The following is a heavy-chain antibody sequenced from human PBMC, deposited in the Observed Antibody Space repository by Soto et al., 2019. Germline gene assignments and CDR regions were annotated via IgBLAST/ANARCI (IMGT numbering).Heavy chain of an antibody. J-gene: IGHJ6*02. D-gene: IGHD3-3*01. CDR1: GFTFSSYG. CDR2: IWYDGSNK. V-gene: IGHV3-33*01. Sequence: GSLRLSCAASGFTFSSYGMHWVRQAPGKGLEWVAVIWYDGSNKYYADSVKGRFTISRDNSKNTLYLQMNSLRAEDTAVYYCARDKTIFGVVIFYRMDVWGQGTTVTV. CDR3: ARDKTIFGVVIFYRMDV.